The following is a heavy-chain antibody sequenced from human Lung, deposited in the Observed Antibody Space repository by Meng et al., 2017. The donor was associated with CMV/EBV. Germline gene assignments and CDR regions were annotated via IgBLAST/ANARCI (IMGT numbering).Heavy chain of an antibody. CDR1: GGDGTRGSVC. Sequence: GSGGDGTRGSVCGSWTRAPTGKGVEWIGYIYYSGRTNYKPSLKSRVTISVDTSKNHFSLRLSSVTAADTGVYYCARKAIAVADPFDSWGQGTLVTVSS. V-gene: IGHV4-61*03. CDR3: ARKAIAVADPFDS. D-gene: IGHD6-19*01. J-gene: IGHJ4*02. CDR2: IYYSGRT.